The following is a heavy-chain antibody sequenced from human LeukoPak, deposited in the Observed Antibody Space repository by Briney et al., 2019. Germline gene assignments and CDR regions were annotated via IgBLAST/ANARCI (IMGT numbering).Heavy chain of an antibody. CDR3: ARDARQGSGSYYKGNNWFDP. Sequence: GRSLRLSCAASGFTFSSYAMHWVRQAPGKGLEWVAVISYDGSNKHYADSVKGRFTISRDNSKNTLYLQMNSLRAEDTAVYYCARDARQGSGSYYKGNNWFDPWGQGTLVTVSS. V-gene: IGHV3-30*04. J-gene: IGHJ5*02. D-gene: IGHD3-10*01. CDR1: GFTFSSYA. CDR2: ISYDGSNK.